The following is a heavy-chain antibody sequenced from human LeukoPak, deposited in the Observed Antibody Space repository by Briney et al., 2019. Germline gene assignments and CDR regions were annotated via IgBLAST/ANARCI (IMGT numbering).Heavy chain of an antibody. D-gene: IGHD6-19*01. CDR2: ISSSSSYI. CDR1: GFTFSSYS. J-gene: IGHJ6*02. CDR3: ARDSPGQWLAPAEFGDYYGMDV. Sequence: GGSLRLSCAASGFTFSSYSMNRVRQAPGKGLEWVSSISSSSSYIYYADSVKGRFTISRDNAKNSLYLQMNSLRAEDTAVYYCARDSPGQWLAPAEFGDYYGMDVWGQGTTVTVSS. V-gene: IGHV3-21*01.